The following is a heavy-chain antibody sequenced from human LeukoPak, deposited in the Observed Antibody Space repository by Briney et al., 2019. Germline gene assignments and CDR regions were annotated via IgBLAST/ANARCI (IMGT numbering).Heavy chain of an antibody. D-gene: IGHD3-10*01. CDR3: ARRIVLLWFGELLS. J-gene: IGHJ4*02. CDR1: GGSISSYY. V-gene: IGHV4-39*01. CDR2: IYYSGST. Sequence: SETLSLTCTVSGGSISSYYWGWIRQPPGKGLEWIGSIYYSGSTYYNPSLKSRVTISVDTSKNQFSLKLSSVTAADTAVYYCARRIVLLWFGELLSWGQGTLVTVSS.